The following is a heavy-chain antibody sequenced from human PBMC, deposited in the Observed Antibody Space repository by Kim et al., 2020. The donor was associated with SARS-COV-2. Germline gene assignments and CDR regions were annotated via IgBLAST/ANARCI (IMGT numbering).Heavy chain of an antibody. Sequence: GGSLRLSCAASGFTFSTYPMLWVRQAPGKGLEWVAVISDDGSAKYYAASVKGRFTISRDNSKNTLYLQMNTLRADDTTVYYCARASLVGPTYWFDPWGQGTLVTVSS. V-gene: IGHV3-30*04. CDR1: GFTFSTYP. J-gene: IGHJ5*02. CDR2: ISDDGSAK. D-gene: IGHD1-26*01. CDR3: ARASLVGPTYWFDP.